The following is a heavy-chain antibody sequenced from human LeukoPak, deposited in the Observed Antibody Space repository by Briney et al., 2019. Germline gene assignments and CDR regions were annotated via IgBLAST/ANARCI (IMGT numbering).Heavy chain of an antibody. J-gene: IGHJ5*02. CDR1: GGTFSSYT. V-gene: IGHV1-69*02. CDR3: ASSADYDFWSGPYNWFDP. CDR2: IIPILGIA. Sequence: SVKVSCKASGGTFSSYTISWVRQAPGQGLEWMGRIIPILGIANYAQKFQGRVTITADKSTSTAYMELSSLRSEGTAVYYCASSADYDFWSGPYNWFDPWGQGNLVTVSS. D-gene: IGHD3-3*01.